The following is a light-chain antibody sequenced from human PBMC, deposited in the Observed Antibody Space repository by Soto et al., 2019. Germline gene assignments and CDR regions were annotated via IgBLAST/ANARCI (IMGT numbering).Light chain of an antibody. CDR1: QSISSW. J-gene: IGKJ1*01. V-gene: IGKV1-5*01. CDR3: QHYNTYSGT. CDR2: DVS. Sequence: DIQMTQSPSTLSASVGDRVTITCRASQSISSWLAWYQQKPGKAPKVLIYDVSSLEGGVPSRFSGSGSGTEFTLTISSLQPDDFGTYYCQHYNTYSGTFGQGTKV.